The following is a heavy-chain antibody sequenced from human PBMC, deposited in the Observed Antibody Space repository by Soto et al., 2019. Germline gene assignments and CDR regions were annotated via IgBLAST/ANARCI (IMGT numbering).Heavy chain of an antibody. D-gene: IGHD6-13*01. CDR1: GFTFSNYW. CDR3: VRDWSSSWQPIFDY. Sequence: EVQLEESGGGLVQPGGSLRLSCAASGFTFSNYWMSWVRQAPGKGLERVAKIKQDGGEDYYVDSVKGRFTIARDNARNSLYLQMNSLSAEDTAVYYCVRDWSSSWQPIFDYWGQGTLLTVAS. V-gene: IGHV3-7*05. CDR2: IKQDGGED. J-gene: IGHJ4*02.